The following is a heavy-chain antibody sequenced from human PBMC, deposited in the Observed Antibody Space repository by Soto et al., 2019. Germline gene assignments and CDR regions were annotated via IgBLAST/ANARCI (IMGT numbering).Heavy chain of an antibody. CDR1: GFTFSSCA. CDR2: IIDSGGST. Sequence: EVQLLESGGGLVQPGGSLRLSCAASGFTFSSCAMGWVRQAPGKGLEWVSDIIDSGGSTYYADSVKGRFTISRDNSKSTLYLHMNSLSAEVTALYYCSKGISYYYYYGVHVWCQVTTVTVSS. V-gene: IGHV3-23*01. CDR3: SKGISYYYYYGVHV. J-gene: IGHJ6*02.